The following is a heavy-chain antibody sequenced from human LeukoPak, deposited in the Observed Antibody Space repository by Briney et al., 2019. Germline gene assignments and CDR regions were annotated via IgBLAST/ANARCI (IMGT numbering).Heavy chain of an antibody. D-gene: IGHD5-18*01. CDR1: GFTFSSYS. J-gene: IGHJ4*02. Sequence: GGSLRLSCAASGFTFSSYSMNWVRQAPGKGLEWVSSISSSSYIYYADSVKGRFTISRDNAKNSLYLQMISLRAEDTAVYYCARHLSGVTGYTYVRGIDYWGQGTLVTVSS. CDR3: ARHLSGVTGYTYVRGIDY. V-gene: IGHV3-21*01. CDR2: ISSSSYI.